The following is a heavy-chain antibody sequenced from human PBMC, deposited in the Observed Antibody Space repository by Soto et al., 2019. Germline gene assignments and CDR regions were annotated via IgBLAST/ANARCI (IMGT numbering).Heavy chain of an antibody. J-gene: IGHJ6*02. CDR3: ARNPLWFGEDYYYGMDV. V-gene: IGHV4-59*01. Sequence: SETLSLTCTVSGGSISSYYWSWIRQPPGKGLEWIGYIYYSGSTNYNPSLKSRVTISVDTSKNQFPLKLSSVTAADTAVYYCARNPLWFGEDYYYGMDVWGQGTTVTVSS. CDR1: GGSISSYY. CDR2: IYYSGST. D-gene: IGHD3-10*01.